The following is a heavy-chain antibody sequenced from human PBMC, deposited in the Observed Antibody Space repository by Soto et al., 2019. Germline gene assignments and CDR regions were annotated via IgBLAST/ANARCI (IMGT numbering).Heavy chain of an antibody. CDR2: IDTDGSST. CDR3: ARDVES. V-gene: IGHV3-74*01. CDR1: GFTFSTYL. Sequence: PGGSLRLCCAASGFTFSTYLMHWVRQAPGTGLVWVLRIDTDGSSTSYADSVKGRFTISRDNAKNTLYLQMNSLRAEDTAMYDCARDVESWGQGTLVTVSS. J-gene: IGHJ5*01.